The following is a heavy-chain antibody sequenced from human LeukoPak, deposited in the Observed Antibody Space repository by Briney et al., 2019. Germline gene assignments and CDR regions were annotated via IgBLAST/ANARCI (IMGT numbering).Heavy chain of an antibody. CDR3: AREGLSKVPAAWGPWFDP. CDR1: GYTFTSYG. Sequence: ASVKVSCKASGYTFTSYGISWVRQAPGQGLEWMGWISAYNGNTNYAQKLQGRVTMTTDTSTSTAYMELRSLRSDDTAVYYCAREGLSKVPAAWGPWFDPWGQGTLVTVSS. D-gene: IGHD2-2*01. V-gene: IGHV1-18*01. CDR2: ISAYNGNT. J-gene: IGHJ5*02.